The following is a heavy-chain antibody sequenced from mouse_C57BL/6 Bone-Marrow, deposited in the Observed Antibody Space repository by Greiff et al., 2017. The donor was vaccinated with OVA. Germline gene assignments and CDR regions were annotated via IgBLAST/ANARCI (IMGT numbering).Heavy chain of an antibody. CDR2: ISSGSSTI. Sequence: EVKVVESGGGLVKPGGSLKLSCAASGFTFSDYGMHWVRQAPEKGLEWVAYISSGSSTIYYADTVKGRFTISRDNAKNTLFLQMTSVRSEDTAMYYFERAWVLYYWGQGTTLTVSS. J-gene: IGHJ2*01. CDR3: ERAWVLYY. D-gene: IGHD4-1*01. CDR1: GFTFSDYG. V-gene: IGHV5-17*01.